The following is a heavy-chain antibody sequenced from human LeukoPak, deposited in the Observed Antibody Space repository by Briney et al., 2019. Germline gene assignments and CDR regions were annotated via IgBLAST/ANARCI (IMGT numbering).Heavy chain of an antibody. D-gene: IGHD4-23*01. CDR2: IKQDGSEK. J-gene: IGHJ4*02. CDR3: ARVGSYGGITFDY. CDR1: RFTFSSYW. Sequence: GGSLRLSCAASRFTFSSYWMSWVRQAPGKGLEWVANIKQDGSEKYYVDSVKGRFTISRDNAKNSLYLQMNSLRAEDTAVYYCARVGSYGGITFDYWGQGTLVTVSS. V-gene: IGHV3-7*01.